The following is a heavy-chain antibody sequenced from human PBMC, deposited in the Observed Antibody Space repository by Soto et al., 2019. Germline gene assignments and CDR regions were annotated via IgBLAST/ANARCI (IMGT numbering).Heavy chain of an antibody. CDR1: GYTFTGYY. CDR2: INPNSGGT. D-gene: IGHD1-26*01. CDR3: AREGDSWSDVNWFDP. J-gene: IGHJ5*02. V-gene: IGHV1-2*04. Sequence: QVQLVQSGAEVKKPGASVKVSCKASGYTFTGYYMHWVRQTPGQGLEWMGWINPNSGGTKYAQKFQGWATMTRDTSISTAYMELSRLRSDDTALYYCAREGDSWSDVNWFDPWGQGILVIVSS.